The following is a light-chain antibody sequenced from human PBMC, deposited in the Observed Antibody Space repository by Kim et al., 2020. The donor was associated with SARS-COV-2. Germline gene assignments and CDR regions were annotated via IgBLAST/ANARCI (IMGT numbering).Light chain of an antibody. CDR2: GKN. Sequence: SSELTQDPAVSVALGQPVRITCQGDSLRSYYATWYQQKPGQAPILVIYGKNNRPSGIPDRFFGPSSGNTASLTITGTQAGDEADYYCNSRDSNDNVVFSGGTQLTVL. CDR3: NSRDSNDNVV. CDR1: SLRSYY. V-gene: IGLV3-19*01. J-gene: IGLJ2*01.